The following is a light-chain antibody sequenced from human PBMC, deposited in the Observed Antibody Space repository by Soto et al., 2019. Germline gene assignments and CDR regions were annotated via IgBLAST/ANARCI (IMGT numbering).Light chain of an antibody. CDR2: AAS. Sequence: DIQLTQSPSFLSASVGDRVTITCLASQGISSYLAWFQQKPGKAPKLLIYAASTLQSGVPSRFSGSGSGTEFTLTISSLQPEDCATYDCQQLNSYPLTFGGGTKVEIK. J-gene: IGKJ4*01. CDR3: QQLNSYPLT. V-gene: IGKV1-9*01. CDR1: QGISSY.